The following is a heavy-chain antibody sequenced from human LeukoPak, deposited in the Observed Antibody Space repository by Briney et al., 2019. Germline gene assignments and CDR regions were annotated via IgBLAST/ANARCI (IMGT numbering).Heavy chain of an antibody. J-gene: IGHJ4*02. CDR1: GYTFTGYY. V-gene: IGHV1-2*06. Sequence: ASVKVSCKTSGYTFTGYYMHWVRQAPGLGLEWMGRMNPNSGDTNYAQKFQGRVTMTRDTSINTAYMELSSLRSDDTAVYYCVPRGDGGFDYWGQGSLVTVSS. D-gene: IGHD3-16*01. CDR3: VPRGDGGFDY. CDR2: MNPNSGDT.